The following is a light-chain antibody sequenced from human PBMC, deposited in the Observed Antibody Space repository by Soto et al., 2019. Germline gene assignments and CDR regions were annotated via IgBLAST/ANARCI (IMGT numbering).Light chain of an antibody. CDR1: QSVSSN. V-gene: IGKV3-15*01. Sequence: IALTQSPATLSVFPGARATLSGMASQSVSSNFAWYQQKPGQAPRLLIYDASTRATGIPARFSGSGSGTEFTLTISSLQSEDFAVYYCQQYKKWPRTFGHGTKVAIK. CDR2: DAS. CDR3: QQYKKWPRT. J-gene: IGKJ1*01.